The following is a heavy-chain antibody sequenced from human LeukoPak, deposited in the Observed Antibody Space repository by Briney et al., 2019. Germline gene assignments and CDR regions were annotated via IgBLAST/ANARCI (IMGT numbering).Heavy chain of an antibody. D-gene: IGHD6-13*01. CDR2: ISSSGSTI. J-gene: IGHJ4*02. CDR1: GFTFSSYE. CDR3: ARDAIGFSWFLFDY. Sequence: GGSLRLSCAAPGFTFSSYEMNWVRQAPGKGLEWVSYISSSGSTIYYADSVKGRFTISRDNAKNSLYLQMNSLRAEDTAVYYCARDAIGFSWFLFDYWGQGTLVTVSS. V-gene: IGHV3-48*03.